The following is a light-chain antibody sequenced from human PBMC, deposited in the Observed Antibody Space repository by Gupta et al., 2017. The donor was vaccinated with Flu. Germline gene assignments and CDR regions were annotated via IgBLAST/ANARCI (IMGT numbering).Light chain of an antibody. CDR3: AAGDDSLTDLSADDSRTGLWV. CDR2: KDN. CDR1: SNIGSNV. V-gene: IGLV1-44*01. J-gene: IGLJ3*02. Sequence: SNIGSNVVSWYQYLTGTAPSLLIYKDNQRPSRVPDRVSGSKAGTSASLAIGGLQSEDEADYYWAAGDDSLTDLSADDSRTGLWVFGGGTKLTVL.